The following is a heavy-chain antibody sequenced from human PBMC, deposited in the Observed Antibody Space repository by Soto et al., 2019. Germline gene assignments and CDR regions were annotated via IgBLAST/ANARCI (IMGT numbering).Heavy chain of an antibody. Sequence: QVQLVESGGGVVQPGRSLRLSCAASGFTFSSYAMHWVRQAPGKGLEWVAVISYDGSNKYYADSVKGRFTISRDNSKNTLYLQMNSLRAEDTAVYYCARTYYDFWSGYLPYYYYGMDVWGQGTTVTVSS. V-gene: IGHV3-30-3*01. CDR2: ISYDGSNK. CDR1: GFTFSSYA. D-gene: IGHD3-3*01. CDR3: ARTYYDFWSGYLPYYYYGMDV. J-gene: IGHJ6*02.